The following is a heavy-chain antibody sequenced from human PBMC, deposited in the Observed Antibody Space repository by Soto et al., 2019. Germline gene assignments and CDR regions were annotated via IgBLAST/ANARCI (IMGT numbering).Heavy chain of an antibody. CDR3: ARDPQLLEYSSSSNWFAP. J-gene: IGHJ5*02. D-gene: IGHD6-6*01. V-gene: IGHV1-18*01. Sequence: ASVKVSCKASGYTFTSYGISWVRQAPGQGLEWMGWISAYNGNTNYAQKLQGRVTMTTDTSTSTAYMELRSLRSDDTAVYYCARDPQLLEYSSSSNWFAPWGQGTLVTVSS. CDR2: ISAYNGNT. CDR1: GYTFTSYG.